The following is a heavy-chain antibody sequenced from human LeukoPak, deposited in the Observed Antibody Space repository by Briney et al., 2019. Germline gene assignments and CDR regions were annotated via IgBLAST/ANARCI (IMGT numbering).Heavy chain of an antibody. J-gene: IGHJ5*02. V-gene: IGHV4-38-2*02. CDR1: GYSISSGYY. D-gene: IGHD5-24*01. CDR2: IYHSGTT. Sequence: SETLSLTCTVSGYSISSGYYWGWIRQPPGKGLEWIGSIYHSGTTYYNPSLKSRVTISVDTSRNQFSLRLSSVTAADTAVYYCARHVVEMATIYNWFDPWGQGTLVTVSS. CDR3: ARHVVEMATIYNWFDP.